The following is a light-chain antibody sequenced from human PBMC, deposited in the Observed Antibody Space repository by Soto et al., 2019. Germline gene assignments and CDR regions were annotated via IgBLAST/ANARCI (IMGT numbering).Light chain of an antibody. J-gene: IGLJ3*02. CDR2: GNS. CDR1: SSNIGAGYD. V-gene: IGLV1-40*01. Sequence: QSVLTQPPSVSGAPGQRVTISCTGSSSNIGAGYDVHWYQQLPGTAPKLLIYGNSNRPSGVPDRFSGSMSGTSASLAITGLQAEDEADYYRQSYDSSLSGSVFGGGTKLTVL. CDR3: QSYDSSLSGSV.